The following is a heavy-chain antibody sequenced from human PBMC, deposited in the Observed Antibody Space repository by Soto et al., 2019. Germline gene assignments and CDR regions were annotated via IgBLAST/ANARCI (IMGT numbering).Heavy chain of an antibody. D-gene: IGHD3-3*01. V-gene: IGHV4-34*01. CDR3: AGVRFLEWLPVYYYYKDV. CDR2: INHSGST. CDR1: GGSFSGYY. J-gene: IGHJ6*03. Sequence: PSETLSLTCAVYGGSFSGYYWSWIRQPPGKGLEWIGEINHSGSTNYNPSLKSRVTISVDTSKNQFSLKLSSVTAADTAVYYCAGVRFLEWLPVYYYYKDVWGKGTTVTVSS.